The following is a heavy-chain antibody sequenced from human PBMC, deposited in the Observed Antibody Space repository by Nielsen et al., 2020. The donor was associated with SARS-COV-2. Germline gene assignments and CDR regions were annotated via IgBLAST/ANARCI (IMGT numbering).Heavy chain of an antibody. V-gene: IGHV3-23*01. J-gene: IGHJ1*01. CDR3: AKMSPPGIAAGTAEYFQH. Sequence: GGSLRLSCTASGFIFSSYAMSWVRQAPGKGLEWVSAISGSGGSTYYADSVKGRFTISRDKSKNTLYVLMNSLRAEDTAVYYCAKMSPPGIAAGTAEYFQHWGQGTLVTVSS. CDR2: ISGSGGST. D-gene: IGHD6-13*01. CDR1: GFIFSSYA.